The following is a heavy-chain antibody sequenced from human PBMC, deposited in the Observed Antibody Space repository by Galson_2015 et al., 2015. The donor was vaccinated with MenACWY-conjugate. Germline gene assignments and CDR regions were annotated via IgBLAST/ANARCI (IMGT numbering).Heavy chain of an antibody. Sequence: SVKVSCKASGLIFTNNGFSWVRQAPGQGLEWMGWISASHGNTKYAQRFQGRVTMTTDESTSTAYMELTSLTSDDTAVYYCVREMGYFDHWGQGSMVIVSS. V-gene: IGHV1-18*04. D-gene: IGHD6-13*01. CDR3: VREMGYFDH. CDR1: GLIFTNNG. J-gene: IGHJ4*02. CDR2: ISASHGNT.